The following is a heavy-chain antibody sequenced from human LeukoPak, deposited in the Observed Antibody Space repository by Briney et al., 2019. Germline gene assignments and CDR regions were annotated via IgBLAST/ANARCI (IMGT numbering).Heavy chain of an antibody. CDR1: GYTFTSYD. V-gene: IGHV1-18*01. Sequence: ASVKVSCKASGYTFTSYDINWVRQATGQGLEWMGWISAYNGYTNYAQKLQVRVTMTTDTSTSTAYMELRSLTSDDTAVYYCARDKAVTTELTQYFQHWGQGTLVTVSS. CDR3: ARDKAVTTELTQYFQH. J-gene: IGHJ1*01. D-gene: IGHD4-11*01. CDR2: ISAYNGYT.